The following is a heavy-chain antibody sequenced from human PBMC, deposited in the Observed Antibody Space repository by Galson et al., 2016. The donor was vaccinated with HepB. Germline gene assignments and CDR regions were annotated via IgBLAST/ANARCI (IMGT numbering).Heavy chain of an antibody. V-gene: IGHV4-4*02. Sequence: SETLSLTCDVSGGSIISRNWWSWVRQPPGKGLEWLGQVFHSGSTTYTPSLKSRLTISVDKSKNQFSLQLTSVTAADTAVYYCARDRGYGAYGMDVWGQGTLVIVSS. CDR1: GGSIISRNW. J-gene: IGHJ6*02. CDR3: ARDRGYGAYGMDV. D-gene: IGHD5-12*01. CDR2: VFHSGST.